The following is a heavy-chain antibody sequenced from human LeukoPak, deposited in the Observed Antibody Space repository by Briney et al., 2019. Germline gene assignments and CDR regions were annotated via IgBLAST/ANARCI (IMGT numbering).Heavy chain of an antibody. CDR2: FDPEDGET. V-gene: IGHV1-24*01. CDR1: GYTLTERS. CDR3: ATGPYGGRYMDV. D-gene: IGHD2-21*01. J-gene: IGHJ6*03. Sequence: ASVKVSCKVSGYTLTERSMHRVRRAPGKGLEWLGGFDPEDGETILAQKFQGRVTMTEDTSTDTASMELSGLRSEDTAVYYCATGPYGGRYMDVWGKGTTVTVSS.